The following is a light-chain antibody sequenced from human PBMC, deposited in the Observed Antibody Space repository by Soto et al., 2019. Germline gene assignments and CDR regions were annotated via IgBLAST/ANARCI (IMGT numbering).Light chain of an antibody. Sequence: PALTQPAPGSGSRGKPITISCTGTSSDVGDYHYLSSYQEHTGKAPVLMIYEVSNRPSVVSNRFSGFKSGNRASLPISGLQAEGEADSYCSTYTGSSTYVFGTGTKVTAL. CDR3: STYTGSSTYV. V-gene: IGLV2-14*01. J-gene: IGLJ1*01. CDR2: EVS. CDR1: SSDVGDYHY.